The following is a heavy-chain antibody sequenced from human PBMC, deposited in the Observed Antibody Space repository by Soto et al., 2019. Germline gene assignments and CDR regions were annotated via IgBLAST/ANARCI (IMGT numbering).Heavy chain of an antibody. CDR1: GYTFTSYG. CDR2: ISAYNGNT. CDR3: ASQHCSGGSCGMDV. Sequence: ASVKVSCKASGYTFTSYGISWVRQAPGQGLEWMGWISAYNGNTNYAQKLQGRVTMTTDTSTSTAYMELRSLRSDDTAVYYCASQHCSGGSCGMDVWGQGTTVTVSS. J-gene: IGHJ6*02. V-gene: IGHV1-18*01. D-gene: IGHD2-15*01.